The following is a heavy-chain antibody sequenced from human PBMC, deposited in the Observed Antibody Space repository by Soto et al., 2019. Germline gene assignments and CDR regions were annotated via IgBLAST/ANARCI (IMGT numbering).Heavy chain of an antibody. J-gene: IGHJ4*01. CDR2: IYHSGAT. Sequence: QVQLQESGSGLVKPSQTLVLTCTVSGDSISRVGSSWSWLRQPPGKGLEWIGYIYHSGATYYNPSLKSRVTTSVDKSKNQFSLSLASVTAADTAVYYCAREMSYYFDSWGHGTLVTVSS. CDR1: GDSISRVGSS. V-gene: IGHV4-30-2*01. CDR3: AREMSYYFDS.